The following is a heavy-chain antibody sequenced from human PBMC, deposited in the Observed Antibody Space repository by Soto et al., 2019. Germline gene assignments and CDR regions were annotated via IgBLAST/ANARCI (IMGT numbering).Heavy chain of an antibody. J-gene: IGHJ4*02. D-gene: IGHD6-19*01. Sequence: QVQLVQSGAEVKKPGSSVKVSCKASGDTYSSYEITWVRQAPGLGLEWMGGIVPVYGTANYAPKFQGRVTLIADVSTGTTYMELSSLRSEDTAVYFCAREAATHSSGWHYWGQGTLVTVSS. CDR1: GDTYSSYE. CDR2: IVPVYGTA. V-gene: IGHV1-69*12. CDR3: AREAATHSSGWHY.